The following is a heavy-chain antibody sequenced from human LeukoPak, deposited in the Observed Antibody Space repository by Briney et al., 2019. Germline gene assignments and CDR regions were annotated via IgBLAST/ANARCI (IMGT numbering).Heavy chain of an antibody. Sequence: GGSLRLSCAASGFTFSSYAMSWVRQAPGKGLEWVSAISISGSKTYYADSVKGRFTISRDNSKNTLYLQMNSLRAEDTAVYYCANEIRPNDYWGQGTQDTVSS. CDR2: ISISGSKT. V-gene: IGHV3-23*01. J-gene: IGHJ4*02. D-gene: IGHD4-17*01. CDR3: ANEIRPNDY. CDR1: GFTFSSYA.